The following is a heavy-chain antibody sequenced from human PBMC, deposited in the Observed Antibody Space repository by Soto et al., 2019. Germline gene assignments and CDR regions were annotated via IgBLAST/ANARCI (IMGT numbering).Heavy chain of an antibody. J-gene: IGHJ6*02. D-gene: IGHD6-13*01. V-gene: IGHV3-48*03. CDR3: ARARSLSSSWYDYSYYDGMDV. Sequence: PGRSRRLSCAASPFTRSSYEMNWVRQAPEKGMEWVSYIRSSGSTIYYADSVKGRCTISRDNAKNSLYLQMNSLRAEDTAVYYCARARSLSSSWYDYSYYDGMDVWGQGTTVTVSS. CDR1: PFTRSSYE. CDR2: IRSSGSTI.